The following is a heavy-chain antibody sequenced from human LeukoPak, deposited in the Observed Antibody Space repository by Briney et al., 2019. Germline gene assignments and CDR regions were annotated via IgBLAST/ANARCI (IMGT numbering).Heavy chain of an antibody. CDR3: AKDRERGSGAYFDY. J-gene: IGHJ4*02. CDR1: GFTFDDYT. V-gene: IGHV3-43*01. CDR2: ISWDGGST. D-gene: IGHD3-3*01. Sequence: PGGSLRLSCAASGFTFDDYTMHWVRQAPGKGLEWVSLISWDGGSTYYADSVKGRFTISRDNSKNSLYLQMNSLRTEDTALYYCAKDRERGSGAYFDYWGQGTLVTVSS.